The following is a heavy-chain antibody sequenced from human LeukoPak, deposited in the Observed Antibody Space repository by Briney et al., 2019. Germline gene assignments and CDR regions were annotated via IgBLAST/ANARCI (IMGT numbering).Heavy chain of an antibody. CDR3: ARLGGNWNSPGRDY. CDR1: GGSIKGYS. V-gene: IGHV4-59*08. D-gene: IGHD3-10*01. CDR2: ISYTGTP. Sequence: KASETLSLTCSVSGGSIKGYSWTWIRQPPRMRVEWVGHISYTGTPNYNPSLTTRVALSVDTSKNQFSLKLTSVTAADTGMYFCARLGGNWNSPGRDYWGQGTLVTVSS. J-gene: IGHJ4*02.